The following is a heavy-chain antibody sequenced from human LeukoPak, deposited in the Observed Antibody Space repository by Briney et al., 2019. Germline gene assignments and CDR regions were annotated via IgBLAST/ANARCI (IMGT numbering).Heavy chain of an antibody. V-gene: IGHV3-21*01. J-gene: IGHJ6*02. CDR2: ISGSRTDI. CDR3: ARDRVVVVPIDYYYAMDV. CDR1: EFTLSNYD. Sequence: PGGSLRLSCAASEFTLSNYDMNWVRQAPGRGLEWVSSISGSRTDIYYADSVKGRFTISRDNAKNSPFLQMNSLRAEDTATYYCARDRVVVVPIDYYYAMDVWGQGTTVIVSS. D-gene: IGHD2-15*01.